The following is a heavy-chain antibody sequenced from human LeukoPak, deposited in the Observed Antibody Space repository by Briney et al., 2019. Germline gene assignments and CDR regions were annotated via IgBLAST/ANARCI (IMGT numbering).Heavy chain of an antibody. J-gene: IGHJ5*02. D-gene: IGHD6-19*01. Sequence: GASVKVSCKVSGYTLTELSMHWVRQAPGKGLEWMGGFDPEDGETIYAQKFQGRVTMTEDTSTDTAYMELSSLRSEDTAVYYCATLWLATNWFDPWGQGTLVTVSS. CDR2: FDPEDGET. CDR1: GYTLTELS. CDR3: ATLWLATNWFDP. V-gene: IGHV1-24*01.